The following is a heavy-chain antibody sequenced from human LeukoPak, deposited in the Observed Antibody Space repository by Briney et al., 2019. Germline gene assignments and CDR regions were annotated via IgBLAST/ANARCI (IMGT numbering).Heavy chain of an antibody. Sequence: GGSLRLSCAASGFTVSSNYMSWVRQAPGKGLGWVSVIYSGGSTYYADSVKGRFTISRHTSKNTLYLQMNSLRAEDTAVYYCARDAEYYYYGMDVWGQGTTVTVSS. CDR1: GFTVSSNY. CDR3: ARDAEYYYYGMDV. J-gene: IGHJ6*02. D-gene: IGHD1-14*01. CDR2: IYSGGST. V-gene: IGHV3-53*04.